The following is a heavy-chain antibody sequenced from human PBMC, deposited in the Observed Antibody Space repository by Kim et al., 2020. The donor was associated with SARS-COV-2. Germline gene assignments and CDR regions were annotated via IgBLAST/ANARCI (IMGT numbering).Heavy chain of an antibody. Sequence: SETLSLTCTVSGGSISSGGYYWSWIRQHPGKGLEWIGYIYYSGSTYYNPSLKSRVTISVDTSKNKFSLKLSSVTAADTAVYYCARVRVVLPTARNWFDPWGQGTLVTVSS. J-gene: IGHJ5*02. CDR3: ARVRVVLPTARNWFDP. D-gene: IGHD2-2*01. V-gene: IGHV4-31*03. CDR2: IYYSGST. CDR1: GGSISSGGYY.